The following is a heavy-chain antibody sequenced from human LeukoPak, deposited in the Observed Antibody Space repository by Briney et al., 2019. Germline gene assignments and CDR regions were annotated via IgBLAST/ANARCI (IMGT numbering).Heavy chain of an antibody. CDR2: INPNSGGT. V-gene: IGHV1-2*02. CDR3: ARELCSGGSCSTRTFDY. CDR1: GYTFTGYY. D-gene: IGHD2-15*01. J-gene: IGHJ4*02. Sequence: ASVKVSCKASGYTFTGYYMHWVRQAPGQGLEWMVWINPNSGGTNYAQKFQGRVTMTRDTSISTACMELSRLRSDDTAVYYCARELCSGGSCSTRTFDYWGQGTLVTVSS.